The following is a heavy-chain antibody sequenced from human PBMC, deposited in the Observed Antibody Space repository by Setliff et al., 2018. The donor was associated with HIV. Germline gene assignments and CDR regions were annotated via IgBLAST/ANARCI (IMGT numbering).Heavy chain of an antibody. CDR2: IYTSGST. CDR3: ARAEQWLVIDAFDI. D-gene: IGHD6-19*01. V-gene: IGHV4-61*09. CDR1: GGSISSGSYY. J-gene: IGHJ3*02. Sequence: SETLSLTCTVSGGSISSGSYYWSWIRQPAGKGLEWIGHIYTSGSTNYNPSLKSRVTISVDTSKNQLSLKLSSVTAADTAVYYCARAEQWLVIDAFDIWGQGTMVTVSS.